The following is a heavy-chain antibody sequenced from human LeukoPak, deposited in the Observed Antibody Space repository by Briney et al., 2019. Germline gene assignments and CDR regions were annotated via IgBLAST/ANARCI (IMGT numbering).Heavy chain of an antibody. CDR2: IYSGGTT. D-gene: IGHD6-19*01. V-gene: IGHV3-66*01. CDR3: ARGKRYSTGWDYFDY. Sequence: GGSLRLSCAASGFTVSSNYMSWVRQAPGKGLEWVSLIYSGGTTYYADSVKGRFTISRDNSKNTLNLQMNSLRADDTAVYYCARGKRYSTGWDYFDYWGQGTLVTVSS. CDR1: GFTVSSNY. J-gene: IGHJ4*02.